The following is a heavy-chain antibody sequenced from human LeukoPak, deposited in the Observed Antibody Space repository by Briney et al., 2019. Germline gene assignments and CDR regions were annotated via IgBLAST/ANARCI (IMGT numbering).Heavy chain of an antibody. J-gene: IGHJ4*02. CDR2: IYSDGST. Sequence: GGSLRLSCAASGFTFSSYSMNWVRQAPGKGLEWVSVIYSDGSTHYADSVKGRFTISRDNSKNTLYLQMNSLRAEDTAVYYCARGTTSEVTAGDYWGQGTLVTVSS. CDR3: ARGTTSEVTAGDY. V-gene: IGHV3-53*01. D-gene: IGHD5-18*01. CDR1: GFTFSSYS.